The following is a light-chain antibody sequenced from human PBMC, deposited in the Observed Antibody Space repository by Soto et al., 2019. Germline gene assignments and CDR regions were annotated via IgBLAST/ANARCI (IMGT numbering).Light chain of an antibody. J-gene: IGLJ2*01. CDR3: AAWDDSLSGRV. V-gene: IGLV1-47*01. CDR2: RNN. Sequence: QSVLTQPPSASGTPGQRVTISCSGSSSNIGSNYVYWYQQLPGTAPKLLIYRNNQRPSGVPDRFSGSKSGTSASLAISGLRYEDEADYYCAAWDDSLSGRVFGGGTQLTVL. CDR1: SSNIGSNY.